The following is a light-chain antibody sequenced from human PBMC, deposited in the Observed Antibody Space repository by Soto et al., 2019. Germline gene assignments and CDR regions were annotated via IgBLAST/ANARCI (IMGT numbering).Light chain of an antibody. V-gene: IGKV1-39*01. Sequence: DIQMTQSPSSLSASVGDRVTITCRASQSISSYLNWYQQKPGKAPKXLIYAASSLQSGVPSRFSGSGSGTDFTLTISRLEPEDFEVYDGQQYGSSPATFGQGTKVDIK. CDR2: AAS. J-gene: IGKJ1*01. CDR1: QSISSY. CDR3: QQYGSSPAT.